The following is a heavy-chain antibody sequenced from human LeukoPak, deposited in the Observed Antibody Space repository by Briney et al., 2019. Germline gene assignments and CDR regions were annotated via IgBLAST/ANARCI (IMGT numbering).Heavy chain of an antibody. V-gene: IGHV3-30*18. CDR2: ISYDGSNK. Sequence: PGGSLRLSCAASGFTFSSYGMHWVRQAPGKGLEWVAVISYDGSNKYYADSVKGRFTISRDNSKNTLYLQMNSLRAEDTAVYYCAKDQAGIAAGADYFDYWGQGTLVTVSS. CDR1: GFTFSSYG. CDR3: AKDQAGIAAGADYFDY. J-gene: IGHJ4*02. D-gene: IGHD6-13*01.